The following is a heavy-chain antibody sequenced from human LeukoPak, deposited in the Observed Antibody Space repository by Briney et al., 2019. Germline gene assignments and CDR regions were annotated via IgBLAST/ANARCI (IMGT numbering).Heavy chain of an antibody. D-gene: IGHD2-2*02. CDR3: ARAENIVVVPAAIFDP. CDR2: INPNSGGT. CDR1: GYTFTGYY. J-gene: IGHJ5*02. Sequence: GASVKVSCKASGYTFTGYYMHWVRQAPGQGLEWMVWINPNSGGTNYAQKFQGRVTMTRDTSISTAYMELSRLRSDDTAVYYCARAENIVVVPAAIFDPWGQGTLVTVSS. V-gene: IGHV1-2*02.